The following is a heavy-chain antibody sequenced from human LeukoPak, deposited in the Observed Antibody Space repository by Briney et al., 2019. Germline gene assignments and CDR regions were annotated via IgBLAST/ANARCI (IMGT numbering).Heavy chain of an antibody. CDR2: ISGSGGST. D-gene: IGHD3-22*01. V-gene: IGHV3-23*01. J-gene: IGHJ4*02. CDR3: AKGDYYDSSGSADY. Sequence: QSGGSLRLSCAASGFTFSSYAMSWVRQAPGRGLEWVSAISGSGGSTYYADSVKGRFTISRDNSKNTLYLQMNSLRAEDTAVYYCAKGDYYDSSGSADYWGQGTLVTVSS. CDR1: GFTFSSYA.